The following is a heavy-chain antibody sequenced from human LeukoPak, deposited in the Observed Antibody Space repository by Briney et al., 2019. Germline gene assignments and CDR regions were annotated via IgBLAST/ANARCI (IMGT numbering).Heavy chain of an antibody. CDR3: AKDRWFGELSYFGY. CDR2: ISSSGSTI. V-gene: IGHV3-48*03. J-gene: IGHJ4*02. Sequence: GGSLRLSCAASGFTFSSYEMNWVRQAPGKGLEWVSYISSSGSTIYYADSVKGRFTISRDNAKNSLYLQMNSLRAEDTAVYYCAKDRWFGELSYFGYWGQGTLVTVSS. CDR1: GFTFSSYE. D-gene: IGHD3-10*01.